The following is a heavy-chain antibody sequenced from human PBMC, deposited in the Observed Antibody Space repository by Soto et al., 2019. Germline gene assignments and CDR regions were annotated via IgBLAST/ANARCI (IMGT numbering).Heavy chain of an antibody. Sequence: SETLSLTCTVSGASISGFYWSWIRKSAGKGLEWIGRIYATGTTDYNPSLKSRVMMSVDTSKKQFSLELRSVTAADTAVYYCVRDGTKTLRDWFDPWGQGISVTVSS. CDR1: GASISGFY. D-gene: IGHD1-1*01. CDR3: VRDGTKTLRDWFDP. J-gene: IGHJ5*02. CDR2: IYATGTT. V-gene: IGHV4-4*07.